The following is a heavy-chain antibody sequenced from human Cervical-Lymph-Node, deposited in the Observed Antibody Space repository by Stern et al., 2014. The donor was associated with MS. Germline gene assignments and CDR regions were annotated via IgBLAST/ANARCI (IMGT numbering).Heavy chain of an antibody. CDR3: TRVHLGYCTGGNCYPDP. CDR2: IRTRAYGGTT. CDR1: GFTFGDYD. J-gene: IGHJ5*02. D-gene: IGHD2-8*02. Sequence: EVQLVESGGGLVKPGRSLKVSCLGSGFTFGDYDVSWFRQAPGKGLEWVAFIRTRAYGGTTEYAASVMGRFTISRDDSESIAYLQMNSLQSEDTAVYYCTRVHLGYCTGGNCYPDPWGQGTLVTVSS. V-gene: IGHV3-49*05.